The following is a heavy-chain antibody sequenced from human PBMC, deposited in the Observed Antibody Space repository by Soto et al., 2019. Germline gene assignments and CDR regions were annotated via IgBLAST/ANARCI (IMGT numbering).Heavy chain of an antibody. CDR2: IIPIFGTA. D-gene: IGHD3-9*01. CDR3: ARVSGVYYDILTGYQDV. CDR1: GGTFSSYA. Sequence: SVKVSCKASGGTFSSYAISWVRQAPGQGLEWMGGIIPIFGTANYAQKFQGRVTITADESTSTAYMELSSLRSEDTAVYYCARVSGVYYDILTGYQDVWGQGTTVTVSS. V-gene: IGHV1-69*13. J-gene: IGHJ6*02.